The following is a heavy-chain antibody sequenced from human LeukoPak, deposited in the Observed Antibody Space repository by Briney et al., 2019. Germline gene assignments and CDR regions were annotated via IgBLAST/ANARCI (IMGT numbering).Heavy chain of an antibody. J-gene: IGHJ5*02. D-gene: IGHD5-12*01. V-gene: IGHV4-39*01. CDR2: IYYSGTT. CDR3: VSLNSGHGGQWFDP. Sequence: SETLSLTRIISGGSNSSSLYFWASIRHAPGKGLEWTGSIYYSGTTYYNPSLKCRVTISVDMSKNQFSLKLISVTAADTAVYYCVSLNSGHGGQWFDPWGQGTLVTVSS. CDR1: GGSNSSSLYF.